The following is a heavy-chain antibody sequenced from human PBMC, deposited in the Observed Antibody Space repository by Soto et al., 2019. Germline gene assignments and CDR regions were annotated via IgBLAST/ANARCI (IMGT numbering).Heavy chain of an antibody. V-gene: IGHV4-4*02. J-gene: IGHJ4*02. D-gene: IGHD3-22*01. Sequence: SETLSLTCAVSGGSISSSNWWSWVRQPPGKGLEWIGEIYHSGSTNYNPSLKSRVTISVDKSKNQFSLKLSSVTAADTAVYYCASIDSSGYYYDYFDYWGQGTLVTVSS. CDR2: IYHSGST. CDR3: ASIDSSGYYYDYFDY. CDR1: GGSISSSNW.